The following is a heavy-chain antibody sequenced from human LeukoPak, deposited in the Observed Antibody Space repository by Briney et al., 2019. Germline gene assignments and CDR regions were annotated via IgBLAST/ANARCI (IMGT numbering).Heavy chain of an antibody. Sequence: GEALKNSRKGSGYNLTHYLNRRVRQIPRKSPGLMGIIYPGDSDTRYSPSFQGQVTISADKSISTAHLQWSSLKASDTAMYYCARRGSEHDSDAFDIWGQGTMVTVSS. CDR3: ARRGSEHDSDAFDI. D-gene: IGHD1-14*01. J-gene: IGHJ3*02. V-gene: IGHV5-51*01. CDR1: GYNLTHYL. CDR2: IYPGDSDT.